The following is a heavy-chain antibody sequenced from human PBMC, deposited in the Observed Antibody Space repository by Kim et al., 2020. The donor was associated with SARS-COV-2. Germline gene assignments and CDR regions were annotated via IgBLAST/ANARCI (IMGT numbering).Heavy chain of an antibody. CDR1: GGSFSGYY. J-gene: IGHJ6*02. CDR2: INHSGST. V-gene: IGHV4-34*01. D-gene: IGHD3-10*01. Sequence: SETLSLICAVYGGSFSGYYWSWIRQPPGKGLEWIGEINHSGSTNYNPSLKSRVTISVDTSKNQFSLKLSSVTAADTAVYYCARGHSRYYYGSGKARYYGMDVWGQGTTVTVSS. CDR3: ARGHSRYYYGSGKARYYGMDV.